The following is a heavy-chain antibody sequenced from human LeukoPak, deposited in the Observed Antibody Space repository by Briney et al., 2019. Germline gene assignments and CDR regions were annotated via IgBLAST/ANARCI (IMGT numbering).Heavy chain of an antibody. Sequence: GGSLRLSCAASGFIFSRYWMSWVRQAPGQGPEWVANIKQDGSEKYYVDSVKGRFTISRDNAKNSLYLQMNSLRAEDTAVYYCASSPAVAGTRAFDYWGQGTLVTASS. D-gene: IGHD6-19*01. CDR3: ASSPAVAGTRAFDY. CDR2: IKQDGSEK. J-gene: IGHJ4*02. CDR1: GFIFSRYW. V-gene: IGHV3-7*01.